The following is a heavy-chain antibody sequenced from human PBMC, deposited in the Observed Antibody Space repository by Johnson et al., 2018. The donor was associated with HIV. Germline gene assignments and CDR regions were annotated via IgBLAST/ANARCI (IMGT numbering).Heavy chain of an antibody. CDR1: GFTFSSGFTFSVYW. CDR3: VRAQFLEWLFFDSFDI. Sequence: VQLVESGGALIQPGGSLRLSCAASGFTFSSGFTFSVYWMHWVRQAPGKGLVWVSRIKSDGSTTYADSVKGRFTISRDNAKNTVYLQMNSLRAEDTALYYCVRAQFLEWLFFDSFDIWGQGTMVTVAS. CDR2: IKSDGST. J-gene: IGHJ3*02. D-gene: IGHD3-3*01. V-gene: IGHV3-74*01.